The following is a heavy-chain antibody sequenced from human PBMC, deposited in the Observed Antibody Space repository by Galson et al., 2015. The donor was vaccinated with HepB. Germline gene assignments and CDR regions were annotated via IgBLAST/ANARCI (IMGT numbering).Heavy chain of an antibody. CDR3: TTDLFPGYGGNSRLGSYYSYMDV. J-gene: IGHJ6*03. V-gene: IGHV3-15*01. D-gene: IGHD4-23*01. CDR1: GFTFSNAW. Sequence: SLRLSCAASGFTFSNAWMSWVRQAPGKGLEWVGRIKSKTDGGTTDYAAPVSGSFTISRDDSKNTLYLQMNSLKTEDTAIYYCTTDLFPGYGGNSRLGSYYSYMDVWGQGTTVTVSS. CDR2: IKSKTDGGTT.